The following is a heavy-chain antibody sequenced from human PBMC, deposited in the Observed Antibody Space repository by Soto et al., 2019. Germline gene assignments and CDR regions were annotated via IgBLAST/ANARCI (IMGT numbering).Heavy chain of an antibody. J-gene: IGHJ2*01. CDR1: GFTFSKSA. CDR2: ISYDGSNK. Sequence: GGSLRLSCAASGFTFSKSAMHWVRQAPGKGLEWVALISYDGSNKYYADSVKGRFTISRDNSKNTLYLQMNSLRAEDTAVYYCAKEGTAMVWYFDLWGRGTLVTVSS. D-gene: IGHD5-18*01. V-gene: IGHV3-30*18. CDR3: AKEGTAMVWYFDL.